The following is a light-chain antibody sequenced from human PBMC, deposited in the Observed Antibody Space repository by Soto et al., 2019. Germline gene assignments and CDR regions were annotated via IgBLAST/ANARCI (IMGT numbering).Light chain of an antibody. J-gene: IGKJ4*02. Sequence: EIVLTHSRGTQAWSRGERTTLSCRASQSVSSNFVAWYQEQPGPPPSLLIYGASSRATGIPDRFSGSGSGTDFTLTISRLEPEDFAVYYRQQYGSLGTFGGGTKVDIK. CDR3: QQYGSLGT. V-gene: IGKV3-20*01. CDR2: GAS. CDR1: QSVSSNF.